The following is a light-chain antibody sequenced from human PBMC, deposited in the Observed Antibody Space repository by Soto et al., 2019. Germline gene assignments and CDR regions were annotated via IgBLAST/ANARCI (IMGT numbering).Light chain of an antibody. CDR1: QDIGNH. CDR3: QQYVNALT. CDR2: DAS. J-gene: IGKJ4*01. V-gene: IGKV1-33*01. Sequence: DIQMTQSPSSLSASAGDRVTITCQASQDIGNHLNWYQQKAGKAPKLLINDASNLEAGVPARFSGSGAGTDFTLTISSLQPEDIATYYCQQYVNALTFGGGTKVEIK.